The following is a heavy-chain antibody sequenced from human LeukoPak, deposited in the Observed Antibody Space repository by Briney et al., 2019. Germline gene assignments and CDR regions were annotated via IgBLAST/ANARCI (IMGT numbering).Heavy chain of an antibody. J-gene: IGHJ6*02. CDR1: GXSFSGYY. V-gene: IGHV4-34*01. CDR2: INHSGST. CDR3: ARPEGYYYYGMDV. Sequence: PSETLSLTCAVYGXSFSGYYWSWIRQPPGKGLEWIGEINHSGSTNYNPSLKSRVTISVDTSKNQFSLKLSSVTAADTAVYYCARPEGYYYYGMDVWGQGTTVTVSS. D-gene: IGHD1-14*01.